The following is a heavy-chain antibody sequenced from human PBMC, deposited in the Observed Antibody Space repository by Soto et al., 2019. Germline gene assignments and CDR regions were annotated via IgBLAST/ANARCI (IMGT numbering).Heavy chain of an antibody. J-gene: IGHJ6*02. Sequence: QVQLEQSGGEVKKPGSSVKVSCKASGVTFSNFIMTWVRQAPGLGLEWVGGIIPIFGTANYAQKFQGRVTITADESTSTSYLEVSNLRSEDTAVYYCAKVRYSSPMGYYYGMDVWGQGTAVTVSS. CDR1: GVTFSNFI. CDR2: IIPIFGTA. D-gene: IGHD6-19*01. V-gene: IGHV1-69*01. CDR3: AKVRYSSPMGYYYGMDV.